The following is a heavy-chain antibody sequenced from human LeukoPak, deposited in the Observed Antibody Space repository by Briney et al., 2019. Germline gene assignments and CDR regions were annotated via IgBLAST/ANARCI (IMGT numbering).Heavy chain of an antibody. CDR3: ARGPYASGSYGRRGWVHYMDV. Sequence: GSLRLSCAASGFTFSSYWMSWVRQAPEKGLEWVANIKQDGSEKYYVDSVKGRFTISRDNAKNSLYLQMNSLRAEDTAGYYCARGPYASGSYGRRGWVHYMDVWGKGTTVTISS. D-gene: IGHD3-10*01. CDR2: IKQDGSEK. J-gene: IGHJ6*03. V-gene: IGHV3-7*01. CDR1: GFTFSSYW.